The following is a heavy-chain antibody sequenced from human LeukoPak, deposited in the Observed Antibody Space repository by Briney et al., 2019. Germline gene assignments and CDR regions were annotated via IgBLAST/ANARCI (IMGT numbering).Heavy chain of an antibody. CDR2: IRTSGTNT. CDR1: GFTFSSFS. Sequence: GGSLRLSCAASGFTFSSFSMNWVRQAPGKGLEWVSYIRTSGTNTDYTGSVKGRFTISRDNSKNTLYLQMGSLRAEDMAVYYCARDDGSGSYAVDYWGQGTLVTVSS. J-gene: IGHJ4*02. CDR3: ARDDGSGSYAVDY. D-gene: IGHD3-10*01. V-gene: IGHV3-48*01.